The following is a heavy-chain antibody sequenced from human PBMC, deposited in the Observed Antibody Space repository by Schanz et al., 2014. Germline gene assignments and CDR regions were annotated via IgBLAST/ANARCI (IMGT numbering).Heavy chain of an antibody. CDR1: GFIFRSFG. J-gene: IGHJ3*02. CDR3: ARKMKLGVYGGKGHDSLEI. CDR2: LWHDGSKK. Sequence: QGQLVESGGGVVQPGKSLRLSCATSGFIFRSFGIHWVRQAPGKGLEWVAILWHDGSKKYYADSVKGRFTISRDNSKNTLYLQMNSLRAEDTAVYYCARKMKLGVYGGKGHDSLEIWGQGTMVTVSS. V-gene: IGHV3-33*01. D-gene: IGHD4-17*01.